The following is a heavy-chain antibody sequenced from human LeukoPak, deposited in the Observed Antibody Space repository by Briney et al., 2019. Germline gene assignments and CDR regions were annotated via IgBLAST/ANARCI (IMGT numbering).Heavy chain of an antibody. D-gene: IGHD1-26*01. V-gene: IGHV3-33*01. Sequence: GGSLRLSCAASGFTFSSYGMHWVRQAPGKGLEWVAVIWYDGSNKYYADSVKGRFTISRDNSKNTLYLQMNSLRAEDTAVYYCARDSGSYNPFDYWGQGTLVTVSS. CDR1: GFTFSSYG. CDR3: ARDSGSYNPFDY. CDR2: IWYDGSNK. J-gene: IGHJ4*02.